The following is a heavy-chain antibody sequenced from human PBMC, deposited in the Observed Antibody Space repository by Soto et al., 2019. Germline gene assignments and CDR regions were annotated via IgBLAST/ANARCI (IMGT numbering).Heavy chain of an antibody. CDR1: GYTFSDYG. Sequence: SVKVSRKASGYTFSDYGMSWVRQAPGQGLEWMGWISAKNGNTNFAQKFRGRVTMTTDTSTSTVYMELRSLKPDDSAVYYCAREPPETPPDYWG. CDR2: ISAKNGNT. CDR3: AREPPETPPDY. J-gene: IGHJ4*01. V-gene: IGHV1-18*01.